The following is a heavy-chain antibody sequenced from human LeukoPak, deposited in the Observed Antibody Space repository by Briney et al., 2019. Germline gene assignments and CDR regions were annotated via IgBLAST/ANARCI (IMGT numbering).Heavy chain of an antibody. CDR3: ASSRKASGWGYYDILTGFLH. V-gene: IGHV4-59*06. CDR2: IYYSGST. Sequence: SETLSLTCTVSGGSISSYYWSWIRQPPGKGLEWIGYIYYSGSTYYNPSLKSRVTISVDTSKNQFSLKLSSVTAADTAVYYRASSRKASGWGYYDILTGFLHWGQGTLVTVSS. J-gene: IGHJ4*02. D-gene: IGHD3-9*01. CDR1: GGSISSYY.